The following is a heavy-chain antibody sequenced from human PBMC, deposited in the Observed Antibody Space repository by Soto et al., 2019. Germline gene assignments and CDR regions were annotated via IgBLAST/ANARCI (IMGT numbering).Heavy chain of an antibody. CDR3: ARRYGYAFDI. Sequence: PSETLSLTCAVSGGSISSGGYSWSWFRQPPGKGLEWIGYIYHSGSTNYNPSLKSRVTISVDTSKNQFSLKLSSVTAADTAVYYCARRYGYAFDIWGQGTMVTVSS. CDR1: GGSISSGGYS. J-gene: IGHJ3*02. D-gene: IGHD4-17*01. V-gene: IGHV4-30-2*02. CDR2: IYHSGST.